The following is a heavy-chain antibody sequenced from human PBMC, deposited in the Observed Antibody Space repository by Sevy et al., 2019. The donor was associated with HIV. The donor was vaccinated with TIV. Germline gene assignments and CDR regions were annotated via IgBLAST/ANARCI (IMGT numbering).Heavy chain of an antibody. J-gene: IGHJ4*02. CDR3: ALGGYYYDSSGYYTLDY. V-gene: IGHV3-23*01. Sequence: GGSLRLSCAASGFTFSSYAMNWVRQGPGKGLEWVSGISGSGGSTYYADSVKGRFTISKDISKNTPYLQMNSLRAEDTALYYCALGGYYYDSSGYYTLDYWGQGTRVTVSS. D-gene: IGHD3-22*01. CDR2: ISGSGGST. CDR1: GFTFSSYA.